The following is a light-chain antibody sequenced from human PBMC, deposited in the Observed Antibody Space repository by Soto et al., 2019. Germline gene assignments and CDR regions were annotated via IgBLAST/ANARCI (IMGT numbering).Light chain of an antibody. CDR2: GAS. V-gene: IGKV3-20*01. Sequence: EVVLTQSPGTLSLSPGERGTLSCRASQNIIDNYLAWYQLRPGQAPRLLIHGASRRATGIPDRFSGSGSGTDFTLTISRLEPEDFAVYYCQQYGSSLYTFGQGTKVDIK. CDR1: QNIIDNY. J-gene: IGKJ2*01. CDR3: QQYGSSLYT.